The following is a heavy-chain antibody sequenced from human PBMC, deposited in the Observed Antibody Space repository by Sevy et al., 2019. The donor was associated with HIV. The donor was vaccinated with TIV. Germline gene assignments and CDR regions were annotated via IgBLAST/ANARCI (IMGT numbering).Heavy chain of an antibody. D-gene: IGHD1-26*01. CDR3: ARADRPTREKDYSGSYSWFDP. Sequence: GGSLRLSCAASGFTFSTYWMNWVRQTPGNGLEWVANIKQDGSEKYYVDSVKGRFTISRENAKNSLYLQMSSLRAEDTAVYYCARADRPTREKDYSGSYSWFDPSGQRTLVTVSS. J-gene: IGHJ5*02. CDR2: IKQDGSEK. CDR1: GFTFSTYW. V-gene: IGHV3-7*03.